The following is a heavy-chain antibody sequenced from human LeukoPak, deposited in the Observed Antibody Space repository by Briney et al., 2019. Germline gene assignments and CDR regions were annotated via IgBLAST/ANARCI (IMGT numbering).Heavy chain of an antibody. J-gene: IGHJ4*02. CDR1: GFTFSDYY. Sequence: GGSLRLSCAASGFTFSDYYMSWIRQAPGKGLEWVSYISSSSSYTNYAVSVKGRLTISRDNAKNSLYLQMDSPRAEDTAVYYCARDRSVDGTVWGQGTLVTVSS. D-gene: IGHD6-19*01. CDR2: ISSSSSYT. CDR3: ARDRSVDGTV. V-gene: IGHV3-11*06.